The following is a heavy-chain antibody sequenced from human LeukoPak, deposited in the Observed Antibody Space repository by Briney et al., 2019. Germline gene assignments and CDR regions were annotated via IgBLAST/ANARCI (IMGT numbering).Heavy chain of an antibody. CDR3: ASQGYYRHDAFDI. CDR1: GYTFTSYD. V-gene: IGHV1-8*03. D-gene: IGHD3-22*01. CDR2: MNPNSGNT. J-gene: IGHJ3*02. Sequence: GASVKVSCKASGYTFTSYDINWVRQATGQGLEWMGWMNPNSGNTGYAQKFQGRVTITRNTSISTAYMELSSLRSDDTAVYYCASQGYYRHDAFDIWGQGTMVTVSS.